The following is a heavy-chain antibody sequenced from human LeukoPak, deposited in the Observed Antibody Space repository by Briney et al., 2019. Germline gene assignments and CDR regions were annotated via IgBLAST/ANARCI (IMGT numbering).Heavy chain of an antibody. CDR1: GFTFSSYG. CDR2: ISYDGSNK. V-gene: IGHV3-30*18. D-gene: IGHD6-19*01. Sequence: PGRSLRLSCAASGFTFSSYGMHWVRQAPGKGLEWVAVISYDGSNKYYADSVKGRFTISRDNSKNTLYLQMNSLRAEDTAVYYCAKGFRGAVAGTAYFDYWGQGTLVTVSS. CDR3: AKGFRGAVAGTAYFDY. J-gene: IGHJ4*02.